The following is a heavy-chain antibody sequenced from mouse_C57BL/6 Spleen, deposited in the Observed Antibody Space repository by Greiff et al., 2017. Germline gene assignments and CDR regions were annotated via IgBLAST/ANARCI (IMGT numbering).Heavy chain of an antibody. D-gene: IGHD1-1*01. CDR3: AREGITTVVARYFDV. CDR1: GYAFSSSW. CDR2: IYPGDGDT. Sequence: VQRVESGPELVKPGTSVKISCKASGYAFSSSWMNWVKQRPGKGLEWIGRIYPGDGDTNYNGKFKGKATLTADKSSSTAYMQLSSLTSEDSAVYFCAREGITTVVARYFDVWGTGTTVTVSS. V-gene: IGHV1-82*01. J-gene: IGHJ1*03.